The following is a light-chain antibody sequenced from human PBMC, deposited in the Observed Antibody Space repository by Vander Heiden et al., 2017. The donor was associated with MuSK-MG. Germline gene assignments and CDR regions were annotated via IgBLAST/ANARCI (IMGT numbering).Light chain of an antibody. Sequence: SSDLTQVPAVSVALGQTVRITCQGDSLRSYYASWYQQKPGQAPVLVIYGKSNRPSGIPDRFSGSSSGNTASLTITGAQAEDEADYYCNSRDSSGNHLVFGGGTKLTVL. CDR2: GKS. CDR3: NSRDSSGNHLV. J-gene: IGLJ2*01. V-gene: IGLV3-19*01. CDR1: SLRSYY.